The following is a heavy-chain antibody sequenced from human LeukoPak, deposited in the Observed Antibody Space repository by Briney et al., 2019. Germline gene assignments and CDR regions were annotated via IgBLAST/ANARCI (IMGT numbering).Heavy chain of an antibody. CDR1: GFTFSSYA. CDR2: ISGSGGST. CDR3: AKPPLSDEPLSGWLEYSSPSGPFDY. J-gene: IGHJ4*02. V-gene: IGHV3-23*01. Sequence: GGSLRLSCAASGFTFSSYAMSWVRQAPGKGLEWVSAISGSGGSTYYADSVKGRFTISRDNSKNTLYLQMNSLRAEDTAVYYCAKPPLSDEPLSGWLEYSSPSGPFDYWGQGTLVTVSS. D-gene: IGHD6-6*01.